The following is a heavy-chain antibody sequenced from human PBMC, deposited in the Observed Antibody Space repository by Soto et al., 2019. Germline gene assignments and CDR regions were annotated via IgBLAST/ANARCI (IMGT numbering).Heavy chain of an antibody. D-gene: IGHD3-10*01. J-gene: IGHJ6*02. V-gene: IGHV3-33*01. CDR2: IWYDGSNK. CDR3: AITYYYGSGSQPKYYYYGMDV. CDR1: GFTFSSYG. Sequence: GGSLRLSCAASGFTFSSYGMHWVRQAPGKGLEWVAVIWYDGSNKYYADSVKGRLTISRDNSKNTLYLQMNSLRAEDTAVYYCAITYYYGSGSQPKYYYYGMDVWGQGTTVTVSS.